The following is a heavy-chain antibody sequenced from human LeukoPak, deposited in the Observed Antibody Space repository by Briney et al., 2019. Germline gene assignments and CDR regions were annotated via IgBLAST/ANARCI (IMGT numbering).Heavy chain of an antibody. CDR1: GGSFSGYY. CDR3: ARTYYYGSGSYRPPRGYFQH. J-gene: IGHJ1*01. Sequence: SETLSLTCAVYGGSFSGYYWSWVRQPPGKGLEGVGEINHSGSTNYNPSLQSRVTISVDPSKNQFSLKLSSVTAADTAVYYCARTYYYGSGSYRPPRGYFQHWGQGTLVTVSS. D-gene: IGHD3-10*01. CDR2: INHSGST. V-gene: IGHV4-34*01.